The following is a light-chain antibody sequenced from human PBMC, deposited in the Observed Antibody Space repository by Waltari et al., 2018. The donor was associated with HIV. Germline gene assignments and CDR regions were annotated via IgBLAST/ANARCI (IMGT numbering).Light chain of an antibody. CDR2: EVT. CDR1: TSNVAYYNL. CDR3: CSYGGSASFYV. Sequence: QSALTQPASVSGFPGQSITIFCAGTTSNVAYYNLVSWYQHLPDKAPKLIIYEVTKRPSGISSRFSGSKSGNMASLTISGLQPEDEGDYYCCSYGGSASFYVFGTGTKVSVL. J-gene: IGLJ1*01. V-gene: IGLV2-23*02.